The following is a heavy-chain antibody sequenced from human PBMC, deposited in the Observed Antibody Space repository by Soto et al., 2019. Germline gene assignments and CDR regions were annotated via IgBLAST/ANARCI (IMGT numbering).Heavy chain of an antibody. Sequence: GESLKISCKGSGYSFSSYWINWVRQMPGKGLEWMGRIDPSDSYTNYSPSFQGHVAISADKSISAAYLQWSSLKASDTAMYYCARGWGNPRAFDIWGQGTMVTVSS. CDR3: ARGWGNPRAFDI. V-gene: IGHV5-10-1*01. CDR1: GYSFSSYW. J-gene: IGHJ3*02. CDR2: IDPSDSYT. D-gene: IGHD3-16*01.